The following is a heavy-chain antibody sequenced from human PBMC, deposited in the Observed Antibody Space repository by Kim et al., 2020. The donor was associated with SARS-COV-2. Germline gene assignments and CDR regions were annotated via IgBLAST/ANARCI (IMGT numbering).Heavy chain of an antibody. CDR3: AREFPLRYFDY. J-gene: IGHJ4*02. V-gene: IGHV1-69*01. Sequence: ANYAQKVQGRVTITADESTSTAYMELSSLRSEDTAVYYCAREFPLRYFDYWGQGTLVTVSS. CDR2: A. D-gene: IGHD2-21*01.